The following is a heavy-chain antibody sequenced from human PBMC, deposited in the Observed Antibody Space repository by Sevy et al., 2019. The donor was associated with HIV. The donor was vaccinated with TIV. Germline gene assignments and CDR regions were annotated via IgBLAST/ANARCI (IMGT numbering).Heavy chain of an antibody. D-gene: IGHD2-8*01. J-gene: IGHJ4*02. CDR1: GFTFSKYS. V-gene: IGHV3-23*01. CDR2: LSFGGGEI. CDR3: AREASTKPHDS. Sequence: GGSLRLSCAASGFTFSKYSMSWVRQPPGKGLEWVSTLSFGGGEINYADSVKGRFTISRDNSKSSVYLQMNNLRPEDTAVYYCAREASTKPHDSWGQGTLVTVSS.